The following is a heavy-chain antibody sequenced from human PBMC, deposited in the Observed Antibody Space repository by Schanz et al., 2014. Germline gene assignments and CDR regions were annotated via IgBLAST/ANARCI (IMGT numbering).Heavy chain of an antibody. Sequence: QVQLQESGPRLVKPSQTLSLTCAVSGGSISSGGYTWSWIRQPPGKGLEWIGYIYYSGSTYYNPSLKSRVTISIDTSKNQFSLRLTSVTAADTAVYYWYGMDVWGQGTTVTVSS. CDR2: IYYSGST. J-gene: IGHJ6*02. V-gene: IGHV4-30-4*07. CDR1: GGSISSGGYT. CDR3: YGMDV.